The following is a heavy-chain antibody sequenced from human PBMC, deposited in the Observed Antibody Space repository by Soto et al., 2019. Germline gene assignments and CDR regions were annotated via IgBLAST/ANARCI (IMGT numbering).Heavy chain of an antibody. J-gene: IGHJ6*02. CDR3: ARIKLVEFFFINVDVYDMDV. D-gene: IGHD3-16*01. V-gene: IGHV3-48*02. CDR2: ISSDSRYI. CDR1: GFTLSNYA. Sequence: GGSLRLSCAASGFTLSNYAVNWVSLAPGKGLERVSYISSDSRYIYYGDSVKGRFTISRDNARNSVYLQMNSLRDEDTAVYYCARIKLVEFFFINVDVYDMDVWGQGTPVTVSS.